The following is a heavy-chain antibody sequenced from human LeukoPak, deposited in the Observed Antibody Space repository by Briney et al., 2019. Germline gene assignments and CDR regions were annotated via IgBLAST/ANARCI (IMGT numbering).Heavy chain of an antibody. V-gene: IGHV4-39*01. CDR1: GGSISSSSYY. CDR3: ARLNYDSSGYYYWYFDL. Sequence: SETLSLTCTVSGGSISSSSYYWGWIRQPPGKGLEWIGSIYYSGSTYYNPSLKSRVTISVDTSKNQFSLKLSSVTAADTAVYYCARLNYDSSGYYYWYFDLWGRGTLVTVSS. CDR2: IYYSGST. D-gene: IGHD3-22*01. J-gene: IGHJ2*01.